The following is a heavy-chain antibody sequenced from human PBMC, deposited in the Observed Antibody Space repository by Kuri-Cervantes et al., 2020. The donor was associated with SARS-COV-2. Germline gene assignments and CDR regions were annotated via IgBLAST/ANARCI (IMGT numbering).Heavy chain of an antibody. CDR2: INPNSGGT. D-gene: IGHD3-22*01. V-gene: IGHV1-2*02. J-gene: IGHJ4*02. CDR1: GYTFTGYY. Sequence: ASVKVSCKASGYTFTGYYMHWVRQAPGQGLEWMGWINPNSGGTNYAQKFQGRVTITADKSTSTAYMELSSLRSEDTAVYYCAREPGGGYYPHWGQGTLVTASS. CDR3: AREPGGGYYPH.